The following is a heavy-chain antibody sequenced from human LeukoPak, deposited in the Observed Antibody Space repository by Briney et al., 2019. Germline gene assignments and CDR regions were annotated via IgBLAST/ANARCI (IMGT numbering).Heavy chain of an antibody. J-gene: IGHJ4*02. D-gene: IGHD6-19*01. CDR3: ARESGSGEFDY. CDR2: ISSSSSYI. V-gene: IGHV3-21*01. CDR1: RFTFSSYK. Sequence: GGSLRLSCAASRFTFSSYKVNWVRQAPGKGLEWVSSISSSSSYIYYADSVKGRLTISRDNARNSLYLQMNSLRAEDTAVYYCARESGSGEFDYWGQGTLVTVSS.